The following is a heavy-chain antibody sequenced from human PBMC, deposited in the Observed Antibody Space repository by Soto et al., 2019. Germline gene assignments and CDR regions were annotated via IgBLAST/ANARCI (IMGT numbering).Heavy chain of an antibody. CDR2: ISGGGGTT. CDR1: GFTFSSCA. D-gene: IGHD6-19*01. V-gene: IGHV3-23*01. CDR3: AKLYSSGWPNYFDY. J-gene: IGHJ4*02. Sequence: GGSLRLSCAASGFTFSSCAMSWVRQAPGKGLEWVSVISGGGGTTYYADSVKGRFTISRDNSNNTLYLQMNSLRADDTAVYYCAKLYSSGWPNYFDYWGQGTLVTVSS.